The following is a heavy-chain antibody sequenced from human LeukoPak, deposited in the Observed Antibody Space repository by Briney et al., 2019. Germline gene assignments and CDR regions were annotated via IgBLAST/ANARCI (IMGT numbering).Heavy chain of an antibody. V-gene: IGHV3-30-3*01. CDR2: ISYDGSNK. CDR3: ARDGAAMATRSYFDY. CDR1: GFTISSYA. D-gene: IGHD5-18*01. J-gene: IGHJ4*02. Sequence: PGGSLRLSCAASGFTISSYAMHWVRQAPGKGLEWVAVISYDGSNKYYADSVKGRFTISRDNSKNTLYLQMNSLRAEDTAVYYCARDGAAMATRSYFDYWGQGTLVTVSS.